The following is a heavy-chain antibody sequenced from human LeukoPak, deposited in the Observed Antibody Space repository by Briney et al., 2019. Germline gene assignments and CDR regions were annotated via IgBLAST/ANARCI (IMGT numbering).Heavy chain of an antibody. CDR3: ARESGYSYGYKDFDY. D-gene: IGHD5-18*01. V-gene: IGHV3-7*01. CDR2: IKQDGSEK. Sequence: GGSLRLSCAASGFTFSSYWMSWVRQAPGKGLEWVANIKQDGSEKYYVDSVKGRFTISRDNAKNSLYLQMNSLRAEDTAVYYCARESGYSYGYKDFDYWGQGTLVTVSS. J-gene: IGHJ4*02. CDR1: GFTFSSYW.